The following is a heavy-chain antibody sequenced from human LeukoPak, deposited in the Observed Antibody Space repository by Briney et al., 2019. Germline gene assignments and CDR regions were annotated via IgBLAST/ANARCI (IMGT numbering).Heavy chain of an antibody. Sequence: GGSLRLSCAASGFTFSNHGMHWVRQAPGKGPEWVALIWYDGSNKYYGDSVKGRFTISRDNSKNTVYLQMNSLRAEDSGVYYCARDRLEAVSDDDYFDYWGQGTLVTVSS. CDR1: GFTFSNHG. CDR2: IWYDGSNK. CDR3: ARDRLEAVSDDDYFDY. J-gene: IGHJ4*02. D-gene: IGHD4-17*01. V-gene: IGHV3-33*01.